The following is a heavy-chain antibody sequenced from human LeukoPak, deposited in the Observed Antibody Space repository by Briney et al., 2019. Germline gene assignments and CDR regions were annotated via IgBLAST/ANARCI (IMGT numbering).Heavy chain of an antibody. J-gene: IGHJ6*04. CDR2: IKQDGSEK. D-gene: IGHD3-16*01. CDR3: ASVGDPTYYYYYGMDA. CDR1: GFTFSSYW. Sequence: GGSLRLSCVASGFTFSSYWMSWVRQAPGKGLEWVANIKQDGSEKYYVDSVKGRFTISRDNAKNSLYLQMNSLRAEDTAVYYCASVGDPTYYYYYGMDAWGKGTTVTVSS. V-gene: IGHV3-7*03.